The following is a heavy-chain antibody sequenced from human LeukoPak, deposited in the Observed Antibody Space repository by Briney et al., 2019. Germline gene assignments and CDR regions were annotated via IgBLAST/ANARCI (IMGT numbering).Heavy chain of an antibody. Sequence: GGSLRLSCAASGFTFSSFWMHWVRQAPGEGLVWVSRINTDGSSTTYADSVKGRFTISRDNAKNTLYLQMNSLRAEDTAVYYCARDREFCISTSCYKPLDYWGQGTLVTASS. V-gene: IGHV3-74*01. CDR1: GFTFSSFW. D-gene: IGHD2-2*02. CDR2: INTDGSST. J-gene: IGHJ4*02. CDR3: ARDREFCISTSCYKPLDY.